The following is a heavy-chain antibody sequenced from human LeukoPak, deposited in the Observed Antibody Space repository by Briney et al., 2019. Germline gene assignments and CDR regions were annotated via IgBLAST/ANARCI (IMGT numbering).Heavy chain of an antibody. J-gene: IGHJ4*02. V-gene: IGHV4-38-2*01. CDR1: GYSISSGYY. Sequence: PAETLSLTCAVSGYSISSGYYWGWIRQPPGKGLVWLGSIYHSGSTYYNPSLKSRVTITVDTSKNQFSLKLSSVTAADTAVYYCARHRVGANYFDYWGQGTLVTVSS. CDR3: ARHRVGANYFDY. D-gene: IGHD1-26*01. CDR2: IYHSGST.